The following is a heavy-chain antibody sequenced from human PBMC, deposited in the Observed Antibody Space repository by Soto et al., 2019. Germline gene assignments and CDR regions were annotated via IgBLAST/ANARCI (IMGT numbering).Heavy chain of an antibody. CDR1: GDSGSSNSAA. D-gene: IGHD6-19*01. V-gene: IGHV6-1*01. J-gene: IGHJ4*02. CDR2: TYYRTQWYT. Sequence: PSQTLSLTCAISGDSGSSNSAAWNWIRQSPSRGLEWLGRTYYRTQWYTDYTVSVRSRITINPDTSKKQYSLQLNSMTPEDTALYYCARAVTSSGWYPTTRGQGTLVTVSS. CDR3: ARAVTSSGWYPTT.